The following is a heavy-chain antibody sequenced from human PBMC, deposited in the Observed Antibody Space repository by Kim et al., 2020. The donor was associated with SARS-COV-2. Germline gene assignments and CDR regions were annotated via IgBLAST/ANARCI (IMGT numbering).Heavy chain of an antibody. Sequence: GGSLRLSCAASGFTFSSYAMHWVRQAPGKVLEWVAVISYDGSNKYYADSVKGRFTISRDNSKNTLYLQMNSLRAEDTAVYYCARDLRGDYEYRDYWGQGTLVTVSS. J-gene: IGHJ4*02. V-gene: IGHV3-30*04. CDR2: ISYDGSNK. CDR3: ARDLRGDYEYRDY. CDR1: GFTFSSYA. D-gene: IGHD5-12*01.